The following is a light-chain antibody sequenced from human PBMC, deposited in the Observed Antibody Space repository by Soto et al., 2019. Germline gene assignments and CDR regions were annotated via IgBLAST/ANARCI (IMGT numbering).Light chain of an antibody. CDR3: QQYNNWPPTT. CDR1: QSDSSRQ. J-gene: IGKJ1*01. V-gene: IGKV3-20*01. Sequence: EIVLTPSPCPLSFAPGERATLSCMASQSDSSRQLACDQQKPGQPPRLLIYGISSRANGIPGRFNGSGSGTDFTLTISRLKPEDYAVYYCQQYNNWPPTTFGQGTKVHIK. CDR2: GIS.